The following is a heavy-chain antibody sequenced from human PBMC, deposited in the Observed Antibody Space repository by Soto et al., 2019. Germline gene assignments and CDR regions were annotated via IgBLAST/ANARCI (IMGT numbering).Heavy chain of an antibody. CDR3: VRRHVSASGIDWFDP. J-gene: IGHJ5*02. CDR1: GYTFTNYG. D-gene: IGHD6-13*01. V-gene: IGHV1-3*01. Sequence: ASGKGSCRGSGYTFTNYGIHWVRQAPGQRLEWMGWLNAANGDTIYSPRFQGRVTITRDTSASTAYMELSSLRSEDTAVYYCVRRHVSASGIDWFDPWGQGTLVTVSS. CDR2: LNAANGDT.